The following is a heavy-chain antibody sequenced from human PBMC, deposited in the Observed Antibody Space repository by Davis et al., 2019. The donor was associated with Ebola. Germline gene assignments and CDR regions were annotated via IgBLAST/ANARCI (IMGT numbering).Heavy chain of an antibody. CDR2: ISYDGSNK. CDR1: GFTFSDYG. J-gene: IGHJ6*02. D-gene: IGHD2-15*01. V-gene: IGHV3-30*18. CDR3: AKDRGYCSGGSCILYYYYGMDV. Sequence: GGSLRLSCAASGFTFSDYGMHWVRQAPGKGLEWVAVISYDGSNKYYADSVKGRFTISRDNSKNTLYLQMNSLRAEDTAVYYCAKDRGYCSGGSCILYYYYGMDVWGQGTTVTVSS.